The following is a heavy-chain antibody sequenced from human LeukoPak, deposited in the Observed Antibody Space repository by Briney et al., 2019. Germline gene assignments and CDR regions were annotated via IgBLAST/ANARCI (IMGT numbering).Heavy chain of an antibody. D-gene: IGHD6-13*01. Sequence: SETLSLTCAVSGYSISGGYYWGWIRQPPGKGLEWIGNIFHGESSYLNPSLKSRITISVDTSKNRFSLKLGSVTAADTAVYYCARLKGSWSIDYWGQGTLVTVSS. CDR3: ARLKGSWSIDY. J-gene: IGHJ4*02. CDR2: IFHGESS. V-gene: IGHV4-38-2*01. CDR1: GYSISGGYY.